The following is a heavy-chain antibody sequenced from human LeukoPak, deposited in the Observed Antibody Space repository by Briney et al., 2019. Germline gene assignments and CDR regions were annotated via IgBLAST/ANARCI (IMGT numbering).Heavy chain of an antibody. CDR2: ISYDGSNK. J-gene: IGHJ6*04. CDR3: SRDMSPAMDV. D-gene: IGHD3-10*02. CDR1: VFTFSTYA. Sequence: GGSLRLSCAASVFTFSTYAMHWVRQAPGKGLEWVAVISYDGSNKYYADSVKGRFTISRDISKNTLYLQMNSLRAEDTAMYYCSRDMSPAMDVWGKGTTVTVSS. V-gene: IGHV3-30*04.